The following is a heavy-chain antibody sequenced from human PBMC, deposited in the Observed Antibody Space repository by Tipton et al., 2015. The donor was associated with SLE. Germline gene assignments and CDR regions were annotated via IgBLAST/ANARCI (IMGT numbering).Heavy chain of an antibody. CDR3: ARDAVTHGGGYFDL. D-gene: IGHD4-17*01. CDR1: GDSISSGSYY. V-gene: IGHV4-61*02. CDR2: MYTAGST. J-gene: IGHJ2*01. Sequence: LRLSCTVSGDSISSGSYYWSWIRQPAGKGLEWIGRMYTAGSTDYSPSLKSRVTISVDTSTNQFSLYLSSVTAADTAVYYCARDAVTHGGGYFDLWGRGTLFTVSS.